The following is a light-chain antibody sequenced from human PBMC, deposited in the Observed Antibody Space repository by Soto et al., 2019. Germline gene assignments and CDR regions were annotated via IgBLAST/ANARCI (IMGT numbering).Light chain of an antibody. J-gene: IGKJ4*01. V-gene: IGKV4-1*01. CDR3: QQYYDIPS. Sequence: DIVMSQSPGSLAVSLGERATINCKSNQSVLYSSNDKNYLAWYQQKPGQPPKLLISWASTRKSGVPDRFSGSGSGTDFTLTIRSLQAEDVVVYYCQQYYDIPSFGGGTNVEIK. CDR2: WAS. CDR1: QSVLYSSNDKNY.